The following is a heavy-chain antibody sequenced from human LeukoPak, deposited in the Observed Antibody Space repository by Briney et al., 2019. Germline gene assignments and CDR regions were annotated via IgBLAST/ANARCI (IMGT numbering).Heavy chain of an antibody. Sequence: GGALRLSCAVSGFTLSRYWMRGVRQGAGKGVEGVDNIKHDGSEKYYVDSGKDRYTSPRDNHKNTLYLQMNSLRAEDTAVYYCARYSGCYYYYYYMDVWGKGTTVTVSS. CDR3: ARYSGCYYYYYYMDV. D-gene: IGHD1-26*01. CDR1: GFTLSRYW. J-gene: IGHJ6*03. CDR2: IKHDGSEK. V-gene: IGHV3-7*01.